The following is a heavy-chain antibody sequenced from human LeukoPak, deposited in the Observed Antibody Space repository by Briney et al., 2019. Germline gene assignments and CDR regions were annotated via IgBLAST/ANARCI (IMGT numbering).Heavy chain of an antibody. D-gene: IGHD6-19*01. CDR1: GGSISGYY. Sequence: SETLSLTRTVSGGSISGYYWSWIRQPPGKGLEWIGDIYYSGSTNYNPSLQSRVTISVDTSKNQFSLKLSSVTAADTAVYYCARDKGGAAVAGTQFDPWGQGTLVTVSS. V-gene: IGHV4-59*01. CDR3: ARDKGGAAVAGTQFDP. J-gene: IGHJ5*02. CDR2: IYYSGST.